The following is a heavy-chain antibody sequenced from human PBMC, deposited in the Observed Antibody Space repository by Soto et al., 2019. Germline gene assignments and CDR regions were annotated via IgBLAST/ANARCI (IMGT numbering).Heavy chain of an antibody. D-gene: IGHD6-13*01. Sequence: SETLSLTCTVSGGSVSSGSYYWSWIRQPPGKGLEWIGYIYYSGGTNYNPSLKSRVTISVDTSKNKFSLKLSSVTAADTAVYYCARDVWAAAAYNWFDPWGQGTLVTVSS. CDR1: GGSVSSGSYY. V-gene: IGHV4-61*01. J-gene: IGHJ5*02. CDR2: IYYSGGT. CDR3: ARDVWAAAAYNWFDP.